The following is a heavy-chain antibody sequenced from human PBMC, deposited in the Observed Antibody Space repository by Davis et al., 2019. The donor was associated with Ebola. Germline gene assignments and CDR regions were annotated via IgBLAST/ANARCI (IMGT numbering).Heavy chain of an antibody. V-gene: IGHV1-18*04. Sequence: ASVKVSCKASGYTLTSHGLCCVRQAPGQELEWMGWISAYSGHTNYAQNFQDRVTMTRDTSTSTVDMELRSLRSEDTAVYYCAREELVVVAATHHATDYYYYGMDVWGQGTTVTVSS. CDR3: AREELVVVAATHHATDYYYYGMDV. CDR2: ISAYSGHT. CDR1: GYTLTSHG. D-gene: IGHD2-15*01. J-gene: IGHJ6*02.